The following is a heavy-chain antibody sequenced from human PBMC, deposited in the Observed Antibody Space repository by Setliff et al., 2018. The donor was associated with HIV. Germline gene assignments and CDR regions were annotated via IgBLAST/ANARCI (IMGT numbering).Heavy chain of an antibody. CDR3: ARSGVFSTDWFDP. Sequence: TSETLSLTCTVSGGSISTHYWNWIRQPPGKGLEWIGYIYNSGSANYNPSLKSRVTISVDTSKNQFSLKLSSVTAADTAVYYCARSGVFSTDWFDPWGQGTLVTVSS. J-gene: IGHJ5*02. CDR1: GGSISTHY. D-gene: IGHD3-9*01. CDR2: IYNSGSA. V-gene: IGHV4-4*08.